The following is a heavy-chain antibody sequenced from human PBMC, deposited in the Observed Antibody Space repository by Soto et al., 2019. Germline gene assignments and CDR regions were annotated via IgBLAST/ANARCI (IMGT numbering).Heavy chain of an antibody. Sequence: PGWSLRLSCAPSVFTFISYAMSWVRQPPGKGLEWVSAISGSGATTYYADSVKGRFTISRDNSKNTLYLQMNSLRVDDTAVYYCAKDMRFDPWGQGTLVTVSS. CDR3: AKDMRFDP. J-gene: IGHJ5*02. D-gene: IGHD2-2*01. CDR2: ISGSGATT. V-gene: IGHV3-23*01. CDR1: VFTFISYA.